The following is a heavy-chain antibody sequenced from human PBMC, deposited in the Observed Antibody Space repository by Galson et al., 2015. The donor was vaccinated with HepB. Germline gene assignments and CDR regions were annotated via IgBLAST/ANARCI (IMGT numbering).Heavy chain of an antibody. J-gene: IGHJ6*02. V-gene: IGHV3-21*01. CDR2: ITSSSKNI. D-gene: IGHD6-13*01. CDR1: GLSFSTYT. Sequence: SLRLSCAASGLSFSTYTMNWVRQAPGKGLEWVSSITSSSKNIYYADSVKGRFTISRDNTEKSLFLQMDSLRAEDTAVYYCARDRGYSSIWYLGPYYYYGMDVWGQGTTVIVSS. CDR3: ARDRGYSSIWYLGPYYYYGMDV.